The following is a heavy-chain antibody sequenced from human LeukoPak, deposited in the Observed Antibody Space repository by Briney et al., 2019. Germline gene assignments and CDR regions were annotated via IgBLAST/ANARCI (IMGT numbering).Heavy chain of an antibody. CDR1: GLTFSTYS. D-gene: IGHD3-22*01. V-gene: IGHV3-21*01. CDR2: ISSSSIDI. J-gene: IGHJ4*02. CDR3: ARAPYYDSPYYFDY. Sequence: GGSLRLSRAASGLTFSTYSTNWVRQAPGKGLEWVSSISSSSIDIYYADSVKGRFTISRDNAKNSLYLQMNSLRAEDTAVYYCARAPYYDSPYYFDYWGQGTLVTVSS.